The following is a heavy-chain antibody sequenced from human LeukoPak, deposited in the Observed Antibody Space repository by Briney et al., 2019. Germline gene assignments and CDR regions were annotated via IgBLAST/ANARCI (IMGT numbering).Heavy chain of an antibody. CDR1: GFTFTSYA. CDR3: ARALMSMQLERRSATMAY. D-gene: IGHD1-1*01. Sequence: GGSLRLSCGASGFTFTSYAMNWVRQAPGKGLEWVSAISGRGDSTNYADSVKGRFTISRDNSKNTLHLQMDSLRDDDTAVYYCARALMSMQLERRSATMAYWGQGALVTVSS. V-gene: IGHV3-23*01. J-gene: IGHJ4*02. CDR2: ISGRGDST.